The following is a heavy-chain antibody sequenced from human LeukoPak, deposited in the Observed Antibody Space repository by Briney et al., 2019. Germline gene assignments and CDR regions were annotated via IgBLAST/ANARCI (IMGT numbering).Heavy chain of an antibody. CDR1: GFTFSDYY. CDR3: ARALTTTKNDAFDI. V-gene: IGHV3-11*05. CDR2: ISGGGVYT. D-gene: IGHD3-3*01. Sequence: GSLRLSCAASGFTFSDYYMSWIRQAPGKGSEWVSYISGGGVYTNYADSVKGRFTISRDNAKNSVYLQMNTLRAEDTAVFYCARALTTTKNDAFDIWGQGTMVTVSS. J-gene: IGHJ3*02.